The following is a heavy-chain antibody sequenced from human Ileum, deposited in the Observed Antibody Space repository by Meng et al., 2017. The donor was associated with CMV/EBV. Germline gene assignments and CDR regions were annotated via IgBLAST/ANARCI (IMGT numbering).Heavy chain of an antibody. D-gene: IGHD1-26*01. CDR3: AKKNPGSPARFDP. Sequence: VSCASISNSICATWGRQSPGEGLEWLGEDSRTGTTKYKPTLKRRVVISVDESKNQFSLKLSSVSAADTAVYSCAKKNPGSPARFDPWGQGILVTVSS. J-gene: IGHJ5*02. CDR1: CASISNSIC. V-gene: IGHV4-4*01. CDR2: DSRTGTT.